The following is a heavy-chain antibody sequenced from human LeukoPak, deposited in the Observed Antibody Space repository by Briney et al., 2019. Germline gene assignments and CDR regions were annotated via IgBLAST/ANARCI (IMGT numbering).Heavy chain of an antibody. CDR1: GGSFSGYY. CDR2: INHSGST. V-gene: IGHV4-34*01. D-gene: IGHD3-10*01. J-gene: IGHJ6*03. Sequence: PSETLSLTCAVYGGSFSGYYWSWIRQPPGKGLEWIGEINHSGSTNYNPSLKGRVTISVDTSKNQFSLKLSSVTAADTAVYYCARQDYYGSGSYYKSYYYYYMDVWGKGTTVTISS. CDR3: ARQDYYGSGSYYKSYYYYYMDV.